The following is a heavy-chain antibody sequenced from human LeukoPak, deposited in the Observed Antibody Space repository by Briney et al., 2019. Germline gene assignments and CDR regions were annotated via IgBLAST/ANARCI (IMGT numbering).Heavy chain of an antibody. J-gene: IGHJ4*02. D-gene: IGHD1-26*01. CDR1: GGSISSYY. Sequence: SSETLSLTCTVSGGSISSYYWSWIRQPPGKGLEWIGYIYCSGSTNYNPSLKSRVTISVDTSKNQISLKMKFVTAADTAVYYCARGGVDYWGQGTLVTVSS. CDR2: IYCSGST. V-gene: IGHV4-59*12. CDR3: ARGGVDY.